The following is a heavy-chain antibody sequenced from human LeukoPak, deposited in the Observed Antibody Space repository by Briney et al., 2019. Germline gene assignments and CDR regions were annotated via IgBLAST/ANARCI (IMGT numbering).Heavy chain of an antibody. CDR2: IWYDGSNK. CDR3: ARGRIAAAGTGWFDP. J-gene: IGHJ5*02. V-gene: IGHV3-33*08. CDR1: GFSFTDYW. Sequence: GGSLRLSCAASGFSFTDYWMSWVRQAPGKGLEWVAVIWYDGSNKYYADSVKGRFTISRDNSKNTLYLQMNSLRAEDTAVYYCARGRIAAAGTGWFDPWGQGTLVTVSS. D-gene: IGHD6-13*01.